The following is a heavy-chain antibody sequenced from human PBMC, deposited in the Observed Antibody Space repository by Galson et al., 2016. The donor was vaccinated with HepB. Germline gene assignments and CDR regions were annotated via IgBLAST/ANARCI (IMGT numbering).Heavy chain of an antibody. CDR1: GFTVGVNF. CDR2: IYSGGDT. CDR3: ARKTDSHGYGYGAV. V-gene: IGHV3-53*01. D-gene: IGHD3-22*01. Sequence: SLRLSCAASGFTVGVNFMTWLRQAPGKGLECVSVIYSGGDTYYTDSVKGRFTISRDNSKNTLFLQMNSLRVEDTAVYYCARKTDSHGYGYGAVWGQGTLVTVSA. J-gene: IGHJ4*02.